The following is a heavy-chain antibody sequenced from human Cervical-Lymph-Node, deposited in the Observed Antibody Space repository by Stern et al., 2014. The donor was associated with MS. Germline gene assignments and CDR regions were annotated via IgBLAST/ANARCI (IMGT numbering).Heavy chain of an antibody. CDR1: GYTFTDYA. D-gene: IGHD6-13*01. V-gene: IGHV7-4-1*02. Sequence: EQLVQSGSELKKPGASVKVSCKASGYTFTDYAMTWVRQAPGQGLEWMGWNNTNTGNPTYAHGFTARFVFSLDTSVSTPYLQISSLKAEDTAVYYCARDIEEENSSSWYFDYWGQGSLVTVSS. J-gene: IGHJ4*02. CDR2: NNTNTGNP. CDR3: ARDIEEENSSSWYFDY.